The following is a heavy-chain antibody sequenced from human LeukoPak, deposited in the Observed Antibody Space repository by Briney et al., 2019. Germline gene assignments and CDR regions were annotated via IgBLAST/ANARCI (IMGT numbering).Heavy chain of an antibody. CDR2: ISYDGSNK. V-gene: IGHV3-30-3*01. CDR1: GFTFSCCA. D-gene: IGHD3-10*01. CDR3: ARSGTMVRGVIDY. Sequence: GRSLRLSCAASGFTFSCCAMHWVRQAPGKGLEWVAVISYDGSNKYYADSVKGRFTISRDNSKNTLFLQMNSLRAEDTAVYYCARSGTMVRGVIDYWGQGTLVTVSS. J-gene: IGHJ4*02.